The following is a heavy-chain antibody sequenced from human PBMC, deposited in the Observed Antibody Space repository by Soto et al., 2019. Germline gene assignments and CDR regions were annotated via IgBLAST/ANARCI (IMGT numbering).Heavy chain of an antibody. CDR2: ISSSSSYI. J-gene: IGHJ5*02. CDR3: AKDHWDIVVVVAATGAHWFDP. D-gene: IGHD2-15*01. CDR1: GFTFSSYS. V-gene: IGHV3-21*04. Sequence: GGSLRLSCAASGFTFSSYSMNWVRQAPGKGLEWVSSISSSSSYIYYADSVKGRFTISRDNSKNTLYLQMNSLRAEDTAVYYCAKDHWDIVVVVAATGAHWFDPWGQGTLVTVSS.